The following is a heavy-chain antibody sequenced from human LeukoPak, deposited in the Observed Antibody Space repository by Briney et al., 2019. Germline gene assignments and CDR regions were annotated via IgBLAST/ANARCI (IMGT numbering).Heavy chain of an antibody. CDR1: GGSITSTNW. Sequence: SETLSLTCDVSGGSITSTNWWSWVRQPPGQGLEWIGEISLTGRTNYNPSLIGRVIMSLDESRNQLSLTLTSVTAADTAMYYCTRESGPYCPFGYWGQGTLVVVPS. CDR3: TRESGPYCPFGY. CDR2: ISLTGRT. J-gene: IGHJ4*02. D-gene: IGHD1-26*01. V-gene: IGHV4-4*02.